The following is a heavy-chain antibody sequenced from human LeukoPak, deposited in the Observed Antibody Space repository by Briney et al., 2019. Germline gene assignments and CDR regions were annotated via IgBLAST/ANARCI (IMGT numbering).Heavy chain of an antibody. D-gene: IGHD5-18*01. CDR1: GFTFSSYW. Sequence: PGGSLRLSCAASGFTFSSYWMSWVRQAPGKGLEWVANIKQDGSEKYYVDSVKGRFTISRDNSKNTLYLQMNSLRAEDTALYYCAQDRAYIQFYFWGQGTLVTVSS. J-gene: IGHJ4*02. V-gene: IGHV3-7*03. CDR2: IKQDGSEK. CDR3: AQDRAYIQFYF.